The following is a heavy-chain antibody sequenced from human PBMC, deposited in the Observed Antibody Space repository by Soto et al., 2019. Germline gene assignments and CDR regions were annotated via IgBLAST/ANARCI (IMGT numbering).Heavy chain of an antibody. CDR2: TYYRSKWYN. CDR1: GDSVSSNSAA. J-gene: IGHJ5*02. V-gene: IGHV6-1*01. D-gene: IGHD2-15*01. CDR3: ARGHRYCSGGSCYYGNWFDP. Sequence: SQPLSLTCAISGDSVSSNSAAWNWIRQSPSRGLEWLGRTYYRSKWYNDYAVSVKSRITINPDTSKNQFSLQLNSVTPEDTAVYYCARGHRYCSGGSCYYGNWFDPWGQGTLVTVS.